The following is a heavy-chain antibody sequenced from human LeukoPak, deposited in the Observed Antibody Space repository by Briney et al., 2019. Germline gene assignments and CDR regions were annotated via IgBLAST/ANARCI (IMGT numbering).Heavy chain of an antibody. CDR1: GGSIYSGSYY. CDR2: IYRSGST. CDR3: ATEYGSSWSYWYFDL. V-gene: IGHV4-61*02. D-gene: IGHD6-13*01. J-gene: IGHJ2*01. Sequence: SEALCLTCTVSGGSIYSGSYYWSSIRQPAGKGLEWIGRIYRSGSTKYNTSLKGRVTMSVDTSKNQFSLNLTSATAADTAVYYCATEYGSSWSYWYFDLWGRGTLVTVSS.